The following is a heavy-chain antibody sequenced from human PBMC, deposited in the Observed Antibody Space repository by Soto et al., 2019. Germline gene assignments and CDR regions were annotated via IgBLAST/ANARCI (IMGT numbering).Heavy chain of an antibody. J-gene: IGHJ5*02. CDR2: INHSGST. CDR1: GGSFSGYY. D-gene: IGHD3-3*01. Sequence: PSETLSLTCAVYGGSFSGYYWSWIRQPPGKGLEWIGEINHSGSTNYNPSLKSRVTISVDTSKNQFSLKLSSVTAADTAVYYCARGLGFWSGYYGYGWFDPWGQGTLVTVSS. CDR3: ARGLGFWSGYYGYGWFDP. V-gene: IGHV4-34*01.